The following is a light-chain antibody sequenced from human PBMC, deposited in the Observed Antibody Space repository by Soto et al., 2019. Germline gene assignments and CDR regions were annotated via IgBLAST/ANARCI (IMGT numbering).Light chain of an antibody. CDR1: QSVNNNY. CDR2: AAS. J-gene: IGKJ3*01. CDR3: QQYGRSPALFA. V-gene: IGKV3-20*01. Sequence: ENLLTQSPGTLSLSPGERATLSCRASQSVNNNYLAWYQQKPGQAPRLLIYAASSRATGIPDRFSGSGSGTDFTLTISRLEPEDFAVYYCQQYGRSPALFAFGPGTKVDLK.